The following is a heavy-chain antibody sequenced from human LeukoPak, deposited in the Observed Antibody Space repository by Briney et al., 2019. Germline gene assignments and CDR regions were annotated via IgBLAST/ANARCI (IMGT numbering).Heavy chain of an antibody. CDR1: GYTFTSYG. D-gene: IGHD3-3*01. J-gene: IGHJ6*03. CDR3: ARDGPYDFWSGYYSVEVYYYYYYMDV. Sequence: ASVKVSCKASGYTFTSYGISWVRQAPGQGLEWMGWISAYNGNTNYAQKLQGRVTMTTDTSTSTAYMELRSLRSDDTAVYYCARDGPYDFWSGYYSVEVYYYYYYMDVWGKGTTVTVSS. V-gene: IGHV1-18*01. CDR2: ISAYNGNT.